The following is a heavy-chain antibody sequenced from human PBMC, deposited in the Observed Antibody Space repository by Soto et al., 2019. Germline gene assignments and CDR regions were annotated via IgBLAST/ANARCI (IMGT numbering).Heavy chain of an antibody. V-gene: IGHV4-30-2*01. CDR1: GGSISSGGYS. CDR2: IYHSGST. CDR3: ASGIQLRFPGYYGMDV. J-gene: IGHJ6*02. D-gene: IGHD3-3*01. Sequence: QLQLQESGSGLVKPSQTLSLTCAVSGGSISSGGYSWSWIRQPPGKGLEWIGYIYHSGSTYYNPSLKSRVTISVDRSKNQFSLKLSSVTAADTAVYYCASGIQLRFPGYYGMDVWGQGTTVTVSS.